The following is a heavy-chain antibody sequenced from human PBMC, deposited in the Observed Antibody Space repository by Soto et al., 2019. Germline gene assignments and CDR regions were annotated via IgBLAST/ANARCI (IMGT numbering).Heavy chain of an antibody. Sequence: QVPLQESGPRLVRPSGTLSLTCTVSSGSITSANWWSWVRQPPGRGLEWIGEIYHSGSTNYNLSLKSRATLSVDKSKHQFSLSLSSVTAADTAIYYCARRGGGVVLAATTPFDYWCQGTLVTVSS. V-gene: IGHV4-4*02. CDR3: ARRGGGVVLAATTPFDY. D-gene: IGHD2-15*01. CDR2: IYHSGST. J-gene: IGHJ4*02. CDR1: SGSITSANW.